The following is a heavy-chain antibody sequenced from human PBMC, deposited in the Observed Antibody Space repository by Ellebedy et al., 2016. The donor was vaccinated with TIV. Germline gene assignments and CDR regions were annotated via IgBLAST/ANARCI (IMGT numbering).Heavy chain of an antibody. J-gene: IGHJ4*02. CDR2: INSSSSYI. CDR1: GFTFSNYT. Sequence: GESLKISXAASGFTFSNYTMNWVRQAPGKGLEWVSSINSSSSYIYYADSVKGRFTISRDNAKNSLYLQMNSLRAEDTAVYYCARDRGDSRGDFDYWGQGTRVTVSS. V-gene: IGHV3-21*01. CDR3: ARDRGDSRGDFDY. D-gene: IGHD2-21*02.